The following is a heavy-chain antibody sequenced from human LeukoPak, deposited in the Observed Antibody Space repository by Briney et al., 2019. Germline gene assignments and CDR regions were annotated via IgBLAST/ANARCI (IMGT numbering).Heavy chain of an antibody. CDR3: ARASGLAYYDSSGYRSYFDY. J-gene: IGHJ4*02. CDR2: INHSGGT. Sequence: SQTLSLTCAVYGGSFSGYYWSWIRHPPGKGLEWIGEINHSGGTNYNPSLKSRVTISVDTSKNQFSLTLSSATAADTAVYYCARASGLAYYDSSGYRSYFDYWGQGTLATVSS. D-gene: IGHD3-22*01. CDR1: GGSFSGYY. V-gene: IGHV4-34*01.